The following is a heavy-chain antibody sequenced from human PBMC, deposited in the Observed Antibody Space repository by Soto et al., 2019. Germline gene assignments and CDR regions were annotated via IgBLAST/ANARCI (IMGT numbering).Heavy chain of an antibody. D-gene: IGHD6-19*01. CDR1: GGTFRTYA. CDR3: AKGAVAGTPTSYYYYGMDV. J-gene: IGHJ6*02. V-gene: IGHV1-69*12. CDR2: IIPIFGTV. Sequence: QVQLLQSGAEVKKPGSSVRVSCEASGGTFRTYAISWVRQAPGQGLEWMGEIIPIFGTVNYAQKFQGRVTSTADEYTTTVYMDLRSLRSEDTAVYYCAKGAVAGTPTSYYYYGMDVWGQGTTVTVSS.